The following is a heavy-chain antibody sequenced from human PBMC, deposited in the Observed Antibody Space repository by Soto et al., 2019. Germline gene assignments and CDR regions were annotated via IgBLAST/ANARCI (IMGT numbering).Heavy chain of an antibody. D-gene: IGHD3-22*01. V-gene: IGHV6-1*01. CDR3: TRQPYSYDTSGFDN. CDR2: TYYRSKWYN. CDR1: GDSVSSNSAA. Sequence: SPTLSLTCVISGDSVSSNSAAWNWIRQSPSRGLEWLGRTYYRSKWYNDYAVSVKSRITINPDTSKNQFSLQLNSVTPEDTAVYYCTRQPYSYDTSGFDNWGQGTLVTVSS. J-gene: IGHJ4*02.